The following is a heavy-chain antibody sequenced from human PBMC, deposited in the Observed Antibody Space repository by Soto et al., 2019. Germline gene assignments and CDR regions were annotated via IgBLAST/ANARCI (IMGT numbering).Heavy chain of an antibody. CDR2: ISGSGGST. V-gene: IGHV3-23*01. D-gene: IGHD3-22*01. CDR1: GFTFSSYA. J-gene: IGHJ4*02. Sequence: PGGSLRLSCAASGFTFSSYAMSWVRQAPGKGLEWVSAISGSGGSTYYADSVKGRFTVSRDNSKNTLYLQMNSLRAEDTAVYYCAKVFYYDSSGSPPHDDYGGQGTLVTVSS. CDR3: AKVFYYDSSGSPPHDDY.